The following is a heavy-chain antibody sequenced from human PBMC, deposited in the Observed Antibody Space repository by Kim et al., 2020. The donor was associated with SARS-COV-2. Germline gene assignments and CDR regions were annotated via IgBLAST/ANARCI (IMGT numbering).Heavy chain of an antibody. CDR2: ISYDGSNK. CDR1: GFTFSSYG. CDR3: AKAFSYSSSGYGMDV. V-gene: IGHV3-30*18. J-gene: IGHJ6*02. Sequence: GGSLRLSCAASGFTFSSYGMHWVRQAPGKGLEWVAVISYDGSNKYYADSVKGRFTISRDNSKNTLYLQMNSLRAEDTAVYYCAKAFSYSSSGYGMDVWGQGTTVTVSS. D-gene: IGHD6-6*01.